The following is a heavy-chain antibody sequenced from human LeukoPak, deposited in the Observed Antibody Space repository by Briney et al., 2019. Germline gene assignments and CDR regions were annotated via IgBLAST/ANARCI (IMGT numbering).Heavy chain of an antibody. Sequence: SGGSLRLSCAASGFTVSSNYMSWVRQAPGKGLEWVSVIYSGGSTYYADSVKGRFTISRDNSKNTLYLQMNSLRAEDTAVYYCARITSDAFDIWGQGTMVTVSS. CDR3: ARITSDAFDI. V-gene: IGHV3-53*01. CDR2: IYSGGST. CDR1: GFTVSSNY. J-gene: IGHJ3*02. D-gene: IGHD2-2*01.